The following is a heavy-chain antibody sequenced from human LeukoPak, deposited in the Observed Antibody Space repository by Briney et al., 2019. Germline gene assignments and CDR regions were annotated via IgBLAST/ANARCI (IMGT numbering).Heavy chain of an antibody. V-gene: IGHV4-59*01. CDR2: IYYSGST. CDR1: GGSISSYY. Sequence: SETLSLTCTVSGGSISSYYWSWIRQPPGKGLEWIGYIYYSGSTNYNPSLKSRVTISVDTSKNQFSLKLSSVTAADTAVYYCARAGTKDTAMVKDYWGRGTLVTVSS. CDR3: ARAGTKDTAMVKDY. D-gene: IGHD5-18*01. J-gene: IGHJ4*02.